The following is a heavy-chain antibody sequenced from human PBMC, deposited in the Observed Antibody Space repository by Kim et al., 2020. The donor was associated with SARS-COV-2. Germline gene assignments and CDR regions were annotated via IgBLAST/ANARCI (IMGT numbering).Heavy chain of an antibody. Sequence: LKSRVTISVDTSKNQVSLKLSSVTAADTAVYYCASEYYYDSSGSFGAFDIWGQGTMVTVSS. J-gene: IGHJ3*02. D-gene: IGHD3-22*01. V-gene: IGHV4-39*07. CDR3: ASEYYYDSSGSFGAFDI.